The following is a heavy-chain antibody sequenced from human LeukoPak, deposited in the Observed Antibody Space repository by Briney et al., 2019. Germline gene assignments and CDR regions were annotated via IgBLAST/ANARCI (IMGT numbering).Heavy chain of an antibody. Sequence: SETLSLTCTVSGGSISGYYWSWIRQPPGKGLEWIGYIFSSGSTNYDPSLKSRVTISEDTSVNQFSLKLSSVTAADTAVYYCARHYYDRSDSYSFDYWGQGTLVTVSS. V-gene: IGHV4-59*08. D-gene: IGHD3-22*01. CDR2: IFSSGST. J-gene: IGHJ4*02. CDR1: GGSISGYY. CDR3: ARHYYDRSDSYSFDY.